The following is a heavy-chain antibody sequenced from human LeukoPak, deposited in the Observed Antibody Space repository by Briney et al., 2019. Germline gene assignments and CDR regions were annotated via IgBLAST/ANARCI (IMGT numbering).Heavy chain of an antibody. CDR2: IYHSGST. J-gene: IGHJ5*02. D-gene: IGHD2-2*02. Sequence: PSGTLSLTCAVSGGSISSSNWWSWVRQPPGKGLEWIGEIYHSGSTNYNPSLKSRVTISVDKSKNQFSLKLSSVTAADTAVYYCARRLPRKNIVVVPAAKPLGWFDPWGQGTLVTVSS. V-gene: IGHV4-4*02. CDR1: GGSISSSNW. CDR3: ARRLPRKNIVVVPAAKPLGWFDP.